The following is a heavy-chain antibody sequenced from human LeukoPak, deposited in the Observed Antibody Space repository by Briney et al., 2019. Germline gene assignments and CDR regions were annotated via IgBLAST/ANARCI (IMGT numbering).Heavy chain of an antibody. D-gene: IGHD3-10*01. V-gene: IGHV3-23*01. J-gene: IGHJ4*02. CDR2: ISGSGGSS. CDR1: GFTFSSYA. CDR3: AKVPPYYYGSGYEYYFDY. Sequence: GGSLRLSCAASGFTFSSYAMSWVRQAPGRGLEWVSGISGSGGSSYYADSVKGRFTISRGNSKKTLYLQMNSLRAEDTAVYYCAKVPPYYYGSGYEYYFDYWGQGTLVTVSS.